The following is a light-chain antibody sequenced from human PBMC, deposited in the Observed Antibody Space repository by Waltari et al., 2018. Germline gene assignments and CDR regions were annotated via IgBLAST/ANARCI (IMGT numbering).Light chain of an antibody. J-gene: IGKJ4*01. Sequence: RASQSVSSFLAWYQQKPGQAPRLLIYGASTRATGIPARFSGSGSGTEFTLTISSLLSEDFAVYYCQQYNDWPPLTFGGGTKVEIK. V-gene: IGKV3-15*01. CDR1: QSVSSF. CDR3: QQYNDWPPLT. CDR2: GAS.